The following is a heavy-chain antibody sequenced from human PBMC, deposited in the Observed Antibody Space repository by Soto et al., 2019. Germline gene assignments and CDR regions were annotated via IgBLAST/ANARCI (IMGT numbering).Heavy chain of an antibody. CDR1: GASIITDNYF. J-gene: IGHJ4*02. V-gene: IGHV4-39*01. Sequence: SETPSLTCTVSGASIITDNYFWVWIRQSPRRGLEFIGSISCSGRTYENPSLQSRVTISIDASKNQFSLKLTSVTAADTSIYFCARRRASDYGGNHHPYYFDRWGQGTLVTVSS. D-gene: IGHD4-17*01. CDR2: ISCSGRT. CDR3: ARRRASDYGGNHHPYYFDR.